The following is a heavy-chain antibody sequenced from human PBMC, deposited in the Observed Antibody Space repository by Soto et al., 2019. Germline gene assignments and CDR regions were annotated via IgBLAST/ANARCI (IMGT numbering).Heavy chain of an antibody. CDR3: ASAVVVVAATGSYYYFGMDV. D-gene: IGHD2-15*01. J-gene: IGHJ6*02. Sequence: GASVKVSCKASGYTFTGYYMHWVRQAPGQGLEWIGWINPNSGGTNYAQKFQGRVTMTRDTSISTAYMELSRLRSDDTAVYYCASAVVVVAATGSYYYFGMDVWGQGTTVTVSS. CDR1: GYTFTGYY. V-gene: IGHV1-2*02. CDR2: INPNSGGT.